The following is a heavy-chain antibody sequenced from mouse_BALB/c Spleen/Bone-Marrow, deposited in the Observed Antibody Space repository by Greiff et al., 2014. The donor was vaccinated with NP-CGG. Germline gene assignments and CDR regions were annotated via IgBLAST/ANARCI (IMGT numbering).Heavy chain of an antibody. CDR2: ISDGGNYT. CDR3: TRGGFAY. J-gene: IGHJ3*01. V-gene: IGHV5-4*02. Sequence: EVQRVESGGGLVKPGGSLKLSCAASGFTFSDYYMYWVRQTPEKRLEWVATISDGGNYTYYPDSVKGRFTISRDNAKNNLYLQMSSLKSEDTAMYFCTRGGFAYWGQGTLVTVSA. CDR1: GFTFSDYY.